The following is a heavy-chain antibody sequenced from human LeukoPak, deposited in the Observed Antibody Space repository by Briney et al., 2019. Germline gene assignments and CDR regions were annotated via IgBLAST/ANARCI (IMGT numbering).Heavy chain of an antibody. CDR3: AKDPRIRWIKYYFDY. Sequence: GGSLRLSCAASGFTFCSYGMHWVRQAPGKGLEWVAVISYDGSNKYYADSVKGRFTISRDNSKNTLYLQMNSLRAEDTAVYYCAKDPRIRWIKYYFDYWGQGTLVTVSS. CDR1: GFTFCSYG. J-gene: IGHJ4*02. V-gene: IGHV3-30*18. D-gene: IGHD4-23*01. CDR2: ISYDGSNK.